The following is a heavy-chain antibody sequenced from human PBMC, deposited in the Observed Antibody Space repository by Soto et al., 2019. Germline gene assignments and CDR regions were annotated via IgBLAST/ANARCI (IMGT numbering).Heavy chain of an antibody. J-gene: IGHJ6*02. Sequence: PGESLKISCKGPGYSFTSYWIGWVRQMPGKGLEWMGIIYPGDSDTRYSPSFQGQVTISADKSISTAYLQWSSLKASDTAMYYCARGPGSPYYDFWSGYPTDYYYYGMDVWGQGTTVTVSS. CDR2: IYPGDSDT. CDR1: GYSFTSYW. D-gene: IGHD3-3*01. CDR3: ARGPGSPYYDFWSGYPTDYYYYGMDV. V-gene: IGHV5-51*01.